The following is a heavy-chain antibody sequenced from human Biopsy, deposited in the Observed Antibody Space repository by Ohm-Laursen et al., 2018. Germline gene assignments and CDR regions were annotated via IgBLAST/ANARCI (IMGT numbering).Heavy chain of an antibody. V-gene: IGHV3-48*03. CDR3: ARLNSGTYDASDL. CDR1: GSAFNLYE. D-gene: IGHD1-26*01. Sequence: SLRLSCAASGSAFNLYEMNWVRQAPGKGMEWISYIYGGGSPVSYADSVKGRFTISGDNAQNSLYLHMNSLRAEDTAVYYCARLNSGTYDASDLWGQGTMVIVSS. CDR2: IYGGGSPV. J-gene: IGHJ3*01.